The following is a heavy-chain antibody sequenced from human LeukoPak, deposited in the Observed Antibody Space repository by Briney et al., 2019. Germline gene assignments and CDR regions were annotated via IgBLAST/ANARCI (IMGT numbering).Heavy chain of an antibody. CDR1: GFTFSGYW. CDR3: ASCMVRGVSNWFDP. J-gene: IGHJ5*02. V-gene: IGHV3-74*01. D-gene: IGHD3-10*01. Sequence: QPGGSLRLSCAASGFTFSGYWMHWVRQDPGKGLVWVSRINTDGSSTTYADSVKGRFTISRDNAKNTLYLQMNSLGAEDTAVYYCASCMVRGVSNWFDPWGQGSLVTVSS. CDR2: INTDGSST.